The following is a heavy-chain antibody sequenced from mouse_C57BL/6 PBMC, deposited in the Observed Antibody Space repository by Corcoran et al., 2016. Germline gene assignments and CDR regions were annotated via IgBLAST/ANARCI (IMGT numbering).Heavy chain of an antibody. D-gene: IGHD1-1*01. V-gene: IGHV8-8*01. Sequence: QVTLKESGPGILQPSQTLSLTCSFSGFSLSTFGMGVGGIRQPSGKGLEWLAHIWWDDDKYYNPALKSRLTISKDTSKNQVFLKIANVDTADTATYYCARLDYYGSSYGFAYWGQGTLVTVSA. CDR2: IWWDDDK. CDR1: GFSLSTFGMG. CDR3: ARLDYYGSSYGFAY. J-gene: IGHJ3*01.